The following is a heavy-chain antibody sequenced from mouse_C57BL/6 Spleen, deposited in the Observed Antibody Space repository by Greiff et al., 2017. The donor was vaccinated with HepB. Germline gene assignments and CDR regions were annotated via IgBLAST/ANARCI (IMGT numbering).Heavy chain of an antibody. CDR3: ARKDYYGYDGGYYAMDY. D-gene: IGHD2-2*01. CDR1: GYTFTSYD. Sequence: VKLQQSGPELVKPGASVKLSCKASGYTFTSYDINWVKQRPGQGLEWIGWIYPRDGSTKYNEKFKGKATLTVDTSSSTAYMELHSLTSEDSAVYFCARKDYYGYDGGYYAMDYWGQGTSVTVSS. V-gene: IGHV1-85*01. CDR2: IYPRDGST. J-gene: IGHJ4*01.